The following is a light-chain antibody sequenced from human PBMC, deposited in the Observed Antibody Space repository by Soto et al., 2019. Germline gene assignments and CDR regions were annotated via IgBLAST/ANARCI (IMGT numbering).Light chain of an antibody. CDR3: CSYSGSDSLL. V-gene: IGLV2-11*01. Sequence: QSVLTQPRSVSGSPGESVTISCSGTSSDVGSYNYVSWYQQYPGKAPKVMIYDVSERPSEVPVRFSGSKSGNTASLTISGLQAKDEAEYFCCSYSGSDSLLFGGGTKLTVL. CDR2: DVS. J-gene: IGLJ2*01. CDR1: SSDVGSYNY.